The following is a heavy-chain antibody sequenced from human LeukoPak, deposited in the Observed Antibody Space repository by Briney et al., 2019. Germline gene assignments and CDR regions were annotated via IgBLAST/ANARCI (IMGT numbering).Heavy chain of an antibody. CDR2: ISKDGSTS. CDR1: GFTFSNHW. V-gene: IGHV3-74*01. CDR3: ARDYYLGIVDQ. J-gene: IGHJ5*02. D-gene: IGHD7-27*01. Sequence: GGSLRLSCEASGFTFSNHWMHWVRQAPGKGLVWVSVISKDGSTSVYADSVRGRLTISRDNAKNTLYLQMNSLRVEDTAVYYCARDYYLGIVDQWGQGTRVTVSS.